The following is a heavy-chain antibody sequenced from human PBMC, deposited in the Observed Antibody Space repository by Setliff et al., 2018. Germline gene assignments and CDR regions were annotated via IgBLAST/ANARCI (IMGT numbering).Heavy chain of an antibody. CDR1: GFNLNVYT. J-gene: IGHJ4*02. Sequence: PGESLKISCAASGFNLNVYTMEWVRQAPGKGLEWVSSISANSNYIYNADSLKGRLTVSRDNSKNSLYLQMDSLTAEDTAVYYCARGSLSGTTYPSDYWGQGTLVTVSS. V-gene: IGHV3-21*01. CDR3: ARGSLSGTTYPSDY. CDR2: ISANSNYI. D-gene: IGHD1-7*01.